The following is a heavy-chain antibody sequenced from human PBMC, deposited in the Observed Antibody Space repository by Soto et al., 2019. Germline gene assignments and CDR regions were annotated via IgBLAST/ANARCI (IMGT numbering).Heavy chain of an antibody. CDR1: GYTFTGYF. V-gene: IGHV1-2*02. Sequence: QVQLVQSGAEVKKPGASVKVSCKASGYTFTGYFMHWVRQAPGQGLEWMGWINSNSGATKYAQKFQGRVTLSRDTSISTAYMELIGLRSDDTAVYYCARGGGTILAPLPWGQGTLVTVSS. J-gene: IGHJ5*02. CDR2: INSNSGAT. D-gene: IGHD3-3*01. CDR3: ARGGGTILAPLP.